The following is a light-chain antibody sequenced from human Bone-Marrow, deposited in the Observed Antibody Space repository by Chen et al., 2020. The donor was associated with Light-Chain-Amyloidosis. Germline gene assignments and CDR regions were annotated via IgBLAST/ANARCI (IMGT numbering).Light chain of an antibody. CDR2: GSS. V-gene: IGKV3-20*01. CDR1: QTISSNY. CDR3: QQYGTSPLT. J-gene: IGKJ4*01. Sequence: EIVLTQSPGTLSLSPGEGANLSCRASQTISSNYLTCYQQKFGQAPRLLIYGSSSRATGIPDRFTGSGSGTDCTLTINRLEPEDFAMYYCQQYGTSPLTFGGGTKVEIK.